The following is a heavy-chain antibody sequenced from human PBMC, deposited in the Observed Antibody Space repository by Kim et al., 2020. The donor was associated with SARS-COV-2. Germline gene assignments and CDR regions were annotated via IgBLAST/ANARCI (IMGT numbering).Heavy chain of an antibody. CDR3: ARGPSSSWYNFYYYYMDV. D-gene: IGHD6-13*01. J-gene: IGHJ6*03. Sequence: KGRFTITRDNAKNSLYMQMNSLRAEDTAVYYCARGPSSSWYNFYYYYMDVWGKGTTVTVSS. V-gene: IGHV3-11*06.